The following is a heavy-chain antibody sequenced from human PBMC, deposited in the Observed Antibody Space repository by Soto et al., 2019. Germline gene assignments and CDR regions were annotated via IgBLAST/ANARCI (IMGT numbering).Heavy chain of an antibody. CDR1: VYTFTSYD. V-gene: IGHV1-8*01. CDR3: ARELNTKVEDY. D-gene: IGHD3-10*01. J-gene: IGHJ4*02. CDR2: MNSNSGNT. Sequence: QVQLVQSGAAVKNPGASVKVACKASVYTFTSYDLTWVRQATEQGLEWLGWMNSNSGNTGSAQKFQGRVIMTKNTSNSTGYMELSSLRSEDTAVYYCARELNTKVEDYWGQGTLVTVSS.